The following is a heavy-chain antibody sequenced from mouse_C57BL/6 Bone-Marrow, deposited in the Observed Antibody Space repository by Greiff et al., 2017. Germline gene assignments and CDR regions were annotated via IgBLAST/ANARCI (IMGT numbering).Heavy chain of an antibody. CDR3: ARGPPTVVEPWFAY. Sequence: QVQLQQPGAELVKPGASVKMSCKASGYTFTSYWITWVKQRPGQGLEWIGDIYPGSGSTNYNEKFKSKATLTVDTSSSTADMQLSSLTSEDSAVYYCARGPPTVVEPWFAYWGQGTLVTVSA. J-gene: IGHJ3*01. D-gene: IGHD1-1*01. CDR1: GYTFTSYW. CDR2: IYPGSGST. V-gene: IGHV1-55*01.